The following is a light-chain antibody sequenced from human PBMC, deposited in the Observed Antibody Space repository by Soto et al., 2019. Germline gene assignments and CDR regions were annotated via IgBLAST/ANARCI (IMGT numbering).Light chain of an antibody. CDR1: QSITGW. J-gene: IGKJ1*01. CDR2: KAS. V-gene: IGKV1-5*03. CDR3: QQYNPYSPWT. Sequence: DIQMTQSPPTLSASVGDRVTISCRASQSITGWLAWFQQKPGKAPKLLISKASKFESGVPSRFSGSGSGTDFTLTISCLQPDDFATYYCQQYNPYSPWTFGQGTKVEIK.